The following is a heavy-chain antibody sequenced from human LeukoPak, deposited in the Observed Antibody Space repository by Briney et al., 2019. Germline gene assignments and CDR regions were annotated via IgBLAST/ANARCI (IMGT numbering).Heavy chain of an antibody. D-gene: IGHD3-16*02. CDR3: ATRYYDYVWGSYRPGGFDY. J-gene: IGHJ4*02. V-gene: IGHV1-24*01. Sequence: WASVKVSCKVSGYTLTELSMHWVRQAPGKGLEWMGGFDPEDGETIYAQKFQGRVTMTEDTSTDTAYMELSSLRSEDTAVYYCATRYYDYVWGSYRPGGFDYWGQGTLVTVSS. CDR1: GYTLTELS. CDR2: FDPEDGET.